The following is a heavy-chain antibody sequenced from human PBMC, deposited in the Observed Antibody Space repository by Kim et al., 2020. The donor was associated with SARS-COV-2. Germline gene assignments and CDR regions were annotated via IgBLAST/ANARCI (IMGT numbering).Heavy chain of an antibody. CDR3: ARSAPVVIAAAGGSPYYGMDV. CDR2: IGTAGDT. J-gene: IGHJ6*02. Sequence: GGSLRLSCAASGFTFSSYDMHWVRQATGKGLEWVSAIGTAGDTYYPGSVKGRFTISRENAKNSLYLQMNSLRAGDTAVYYCARSAPVVIAAAGGSPYYGMDVWGQGTTVTVSS. V-gene: IGHV3-13*04. D-gene: IGHD6-13*01. CDR1: GFTFSSYD.